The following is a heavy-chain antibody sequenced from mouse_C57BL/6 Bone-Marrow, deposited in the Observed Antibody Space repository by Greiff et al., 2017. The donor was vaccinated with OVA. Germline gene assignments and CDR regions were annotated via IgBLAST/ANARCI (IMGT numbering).Heavy chain of an antibody. CDR2: IYPGSGNT. D-gene: IGHD2-13*01. Sequence: QVQLQQSGAELVRPGASVKLSCKASGYTFTSSGISWVKQRTGQGLEWIGEIYPGSGNTNYNEKFKGKATLTADKSSSTAYMQLRSLTSEYSAVYYGERSGGDYYFDYWGQGTTLTVSS. CDR1: GYTFTSSG. J-gene: IGHJ2*01. CDR3: ERSGGDYYFDY. V-gene: IGHV1-81*01.